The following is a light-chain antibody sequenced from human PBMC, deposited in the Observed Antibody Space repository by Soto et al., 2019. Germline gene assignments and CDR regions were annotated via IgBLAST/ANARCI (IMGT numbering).Light chain of an antibody. CDR3: QQYSSPPWT. Sequence: EIVLTQSPGTLSLSPGERGTLSCRASQSVSSSYLAWYQQKPGRAPRLLVSGASSRASGIPDRFSGSGSGTDFPLTISGLEPEDFGVYFCQQYSSPPWTFGQGTKVEVK. CDR1: QSVSSSY. CDR2: GAS. J-gene: IGKJ1*01. V-gene: IGKV3-20*01.